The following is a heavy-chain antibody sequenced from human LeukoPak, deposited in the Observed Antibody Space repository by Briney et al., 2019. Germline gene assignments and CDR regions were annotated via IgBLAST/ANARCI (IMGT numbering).Heavy chain of an antibody. J-gene: IGHJ4*02. CDR2: ISWDSRST. CDR3: ARDSQDCSASTCYFDY. CDR1: GFTSSNFA. D-gene: IGHD2-15*01. Sequence: GGSLRLSCAASGFTSSNFAMNWVRQAPGKGLQWVSFISWDSRSTYYADSVKGRFTISRDNNKKSVFLQMNSLSAEDTAFYYCARDSQDCSASTCYFDYWGQGTLVTVSA. V-gene: IGHV3-43D*03.